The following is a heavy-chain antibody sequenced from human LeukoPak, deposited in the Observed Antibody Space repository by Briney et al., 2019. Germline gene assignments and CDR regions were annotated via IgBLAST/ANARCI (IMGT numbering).Heavy chain of an antibody. CDR3: ARDRGSSGRLGRFDN. J-gene: IGHJ4*02. D-gene: IGHD6-19*01. CDR2: IKQDGSEK. V-gene: IGHV3-7*01. Sequence: GGSLRLSCAASGFTLSTYWMTWVRQAPGKGLEWVADIKQDGSEKYYVDSVKGRFTISRDNAKKLLYLQMNSLRVEDTAVYYCARDRGSSGRLGRFDNWGQGTLVTVSP. CDR1: GFTLSTYW.